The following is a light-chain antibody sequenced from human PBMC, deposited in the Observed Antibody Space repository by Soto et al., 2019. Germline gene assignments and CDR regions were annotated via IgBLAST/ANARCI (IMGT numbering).Light chain of an antibody. V-gene: IGLV2-14*01. CDR2: EVS. J-gene: IGLJ2*01. Sequence: QSVLTQPASVSGSPGQSITISCTGTSSDVGGYNYVSWYQQHPGKAPKLMISEVSNRPSGVSNRFSVSKSGNTASLTISGLQAEDEADYYCSSYTSSSTTFGGGTKLTVL. CDR1: SSDVGGYNY. CDR3: SSYTSSSTT.